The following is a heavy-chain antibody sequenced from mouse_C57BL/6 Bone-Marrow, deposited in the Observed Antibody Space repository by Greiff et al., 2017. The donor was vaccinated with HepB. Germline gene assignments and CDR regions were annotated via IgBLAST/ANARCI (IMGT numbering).Heavy chain of an antibody. Sequence: EVQLQQSGPGLVKPSQSLSLPCSVTGYSITSGYYWNWIRQFPGNNLEWMGYISYDGSNNYNPSLKNRISITRDTSKNLFFLKLNSVTTEDTATYYCARDRHYSNYYFDYWGQGTTLTVSS. J-gene: IGHJ2*01. CDR2: ISYDGSN. CDR3: ARDRHYSNYYFDY. D-gene: IGHD2-5*01. V-gene: IGHV3-6*01. CDR1: GYSITSGYY.